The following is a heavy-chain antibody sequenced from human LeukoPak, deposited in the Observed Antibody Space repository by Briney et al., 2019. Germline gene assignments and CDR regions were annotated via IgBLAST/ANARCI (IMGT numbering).Heavy chain of an antibody. CDR3: ARDRSVVVVTATGAFDI. J-gene: IGHJ3*02. CDR2: INPNSGGT. Sequence: ASVKVSCKASGYTFTSYGISWVRQAPGQGLEWMGWINPNSGGTNYAQKFQGRVTMTRDTSISTAYMELSRLRSDDTAVYYCARDRSVVVVTATGAFDIWGQGTMVTVSS. V-gene: IGHV1-2*02. CDR1: GYTFTSYG. D-gene: IGHD2-21*02.